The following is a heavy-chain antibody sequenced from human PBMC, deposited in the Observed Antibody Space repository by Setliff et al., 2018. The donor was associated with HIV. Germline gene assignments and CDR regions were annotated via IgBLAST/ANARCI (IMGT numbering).Heavy chain of an antibody. J-gene: IGHJ4*02. D-gene: IGHD3-22*01. Sequence: ASVKVSCKVSGYALTELLMHWVRQAPGKGLEWMGGFDPEDGETIYAQKFQGRLTMTEDTSTDTAYMELSSLRSEDTAVYYCTTVDYDSSGYHYFDSWGQGTLVTV. V-gene: IGHV1-24*01. CDR2: FDPEDGET. CDR1: GYALTELL. CDR3: TTVDYDSSGYHYFDS.